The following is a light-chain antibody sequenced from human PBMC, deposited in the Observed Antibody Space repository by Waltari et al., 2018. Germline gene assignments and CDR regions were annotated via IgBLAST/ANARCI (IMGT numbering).Light chain of an antibody. CDR1: QSVSSC. Sequence: EIVLTQSPATLSLSPGERATLSCRASQSVSSCLAWYQQKPGQAPRLLIYDASNRATGIPARFRGSGSGTDFTLTISSLEPEDCAVYYCQQRGNWPLTFGGGTKVEIK. CDR3: QQRGNWPLT. CDR2: DAS. V-gene: IGKV3-11*01. J-gene: IGKJ4*01.